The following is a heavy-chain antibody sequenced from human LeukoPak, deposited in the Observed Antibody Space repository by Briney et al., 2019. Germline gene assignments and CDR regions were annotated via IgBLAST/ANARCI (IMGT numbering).Heavy chain of an antibody. J-gene: IGHJ6*03. CDR1: GYTFTSYD. V-gene: IGHV1-8*01. D-gene: IGHD6-19*01. CDR2: MNPNSGNT. CDR3: ARGAAVAGIYYYYMDV. Sequence: ASVKVSYKASGYTFTSYDINWVRQATGQGLEWMGWMNPNSGNTGYAQKFQGRVTMTRNTSISTAYMELSSLRSEDTAVYYCARGAAVAGIYYYYMDVWGKGTTVTVSS.